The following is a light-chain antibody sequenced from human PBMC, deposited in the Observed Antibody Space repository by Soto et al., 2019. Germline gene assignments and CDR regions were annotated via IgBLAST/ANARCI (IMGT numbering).Light chain of an antibody. CDR3: QQYNNWPST. J-gene: IGKJ5*01. Sequence: EIVLTQSPGTLSLSPGERATLSCRASQRVNINLAWYQQKPGQAPRLLVFGASTRATGIPATFSGSGSGTEYTLTISSLQSEDFAVYYCQQYNNWPSTFGQGTRLEIK. CDR2: GAS. V-gene: IGKV3-15*01. CDR1: QRVNIN.